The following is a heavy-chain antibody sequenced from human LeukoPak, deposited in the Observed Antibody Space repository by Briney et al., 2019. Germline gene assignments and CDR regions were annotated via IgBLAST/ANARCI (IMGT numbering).Heavy chain of an antibody. CDR1: GIRLSNYG. CDR2: ISDSGGRT. J-gene: IGHJ4*02. V-gene: IGHV3-23*01. D-gene: IGHD3/OR15-3a*01. Sequence: GGSLRLSCAVSGIRLSNYGMSWVRQAPGKGLEWVAGISDSGGRTNYADSVKGRFTISRDNPKNTLYLQMNSLRAEDTAVYFCAKRGVVVRVFLVGFHKEAYYFESWGQGALVTVSS. CDR3: AKRGVVVRVFLVGFHKEAYYFES.